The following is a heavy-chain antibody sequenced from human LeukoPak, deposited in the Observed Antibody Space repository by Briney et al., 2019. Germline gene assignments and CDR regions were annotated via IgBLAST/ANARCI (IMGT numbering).Heavy chain of an antibody. J-gene: IGHJ4*02. V-gene: IGHV3-30-3*01. CDR3: ARDADEMATVHFDY. Sequence: GGSLRLSCAASGFTFSSYAMHWVRQAPGKGLEWVAVISYDGSNKYYADSVKGRFTISRDNSKNTLYLQMNSLRAEDTAVYYCARDADEMATVHFDYWGQGTLVTVSS. CDR1: GFTFSSYA. CDR2: ISYDGSNK. D-gene: IGHD5-24*01.